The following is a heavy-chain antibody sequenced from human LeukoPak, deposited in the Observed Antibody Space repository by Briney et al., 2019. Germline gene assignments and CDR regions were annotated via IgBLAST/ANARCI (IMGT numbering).Heavy chain of an antibody. J-gene: IGHJ6*02. CDR2: IIPIFGTA. CDR3: ARDEGGIAVAKTQDYYYYYGMDV. Sequence: SVKVSCKASGGTFSSYAISWVRQAPGQGLEWMGGIIPIFGTANYAQKFQGRVTITADESTSTAYMELSSLRSEDTAVYYCARDEGGIAVAKTQDYYYYYGMDVWGQGTTVTVSS. V-gene: IGHV1-69*13. CDR1: GGTFSSYA. D-gene: IGHD6-19*01.